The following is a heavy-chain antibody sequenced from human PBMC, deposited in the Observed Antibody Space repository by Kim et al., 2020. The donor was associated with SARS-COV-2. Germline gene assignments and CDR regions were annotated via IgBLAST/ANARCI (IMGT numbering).Heavy chain of an antibody. J-gene: IGHJ4*02. V-gene: IGHV4-34*01. D-gene: IGHD3-10*01. CDR3: ARLSYYYGSGSPADY. Sequence: SLKSRVTISVDTSKNQFSLKLSSVTAADTAVYYCARLSYYYGSGSPADYWGQGTLVTVSS.